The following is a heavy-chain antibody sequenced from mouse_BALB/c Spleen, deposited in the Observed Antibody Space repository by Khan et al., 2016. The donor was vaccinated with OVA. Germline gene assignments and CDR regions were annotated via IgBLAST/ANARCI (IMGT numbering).Heavy chain of an antibody. V-gene: IGHV3-1*02. CDR2: IHYSGTT. D-gene: IGHD1-1*01. CDR3: ARSGTTVVAYWYFDV. Sequence: EVQLQESGPDLVKPSQSLSLTCTVTGYSITSGYSWHWIRQFPGNKLEWMGYIHYSGTTNYNPSLKSRISITRDTSKNQFFLQLNSVTTEDTATYYCARSGTTVVAYWYFDVWGAGTTVTVSS. J-gene: IGHJ1*01. CDR1: GYSITSGYS.